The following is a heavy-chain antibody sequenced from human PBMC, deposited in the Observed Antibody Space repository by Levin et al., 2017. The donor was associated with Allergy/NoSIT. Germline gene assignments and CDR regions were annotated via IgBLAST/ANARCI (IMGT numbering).Heavy chain of an antibody. CDR3: AKEGGYSYGYVLYRDWYFDL. J-gene: IGHJ2*01. CDR2: ISYDGSNK. Sequence: GGSLRLSCAASGFTFSSYGMHWVRQAPGKGLEWVAVISYDGSNKYYADSVKGRFTISRDNSKNTLYLQMNSLRAEDTAVYYCAKEGGYSYGYVLYRDWYFDLWGRGTLVTVSS. CDR1: GFTFSSYG. D-gene: IGHD5-18*01. V-gene: IGHV3-30*18.